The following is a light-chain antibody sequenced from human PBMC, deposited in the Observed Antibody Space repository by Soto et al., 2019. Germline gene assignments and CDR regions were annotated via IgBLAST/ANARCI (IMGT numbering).Light chain of an antibody. Sequence: EIVMTQSPATLSVSPGERATLSCRASQSVSNNLVWYQQKPGQPPRLLIYGASTRATGIPARFSGSGSGTEFTLTISSLQSEDFALYYFQQYNNWPPYTFGQGTKLEIK. CDR3: QQYNNWPPYT. CDR2: GAS. J-gene: IGKJ2*01. V-gene: IGKV3-15*01. CDR1: QSVSNN.